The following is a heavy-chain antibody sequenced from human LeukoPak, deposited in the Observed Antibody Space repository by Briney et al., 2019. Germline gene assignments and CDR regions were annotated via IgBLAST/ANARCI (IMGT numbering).Heavy chain of an antibody. D-gene: IGHD3-22*01. CDR3: AKPVPSDNYHSSGYIDY. CDR1: GFTFSSYG. J-gene: IGHJ4*02. CDR2: IRYDGGNK. Sequence: GGSLRLSCAASGFTFSSYGVHWVRQAPGKGLEWVAFIRYDGGNKYYADSVKGRFTISRDNSKNTLYLQMNSLRAEDTAVYYCAKPVPSDNYHSSGYIDYWGQGTLVTVSS. V-gene: IGHV3-30*02.